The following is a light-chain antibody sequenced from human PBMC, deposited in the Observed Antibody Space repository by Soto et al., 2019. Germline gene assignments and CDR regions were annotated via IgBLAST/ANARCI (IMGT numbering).Light chain of an antibody. CDR1: QDIKNY. Sequence: DIQMTQSPSSLSASVGDRVTITCQASQDIKNYLNWYQQKPGKAPKLLIYGASNLETGVPSRFSGGGSGTDFTFTITSLQPEDFATYYCQHYDSLAQCTFGGGTKVEIE. CDR3: QHYDSLAQCT. V-gene: IGKV1-33*01. J-gene: IGKJ4*01. CDR2: GAS.